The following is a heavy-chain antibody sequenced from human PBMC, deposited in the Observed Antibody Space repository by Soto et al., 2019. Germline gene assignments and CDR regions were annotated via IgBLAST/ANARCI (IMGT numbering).Heavy chain of an antibody. CDR2: SRTKANFYST. CDR3: ARASRVVVALDY. Sequence: EVQLVESGGGLVQPGGSLRLSCAASGFTFSDHYMDWVRQAPGKGLEWVGRSRTKANFYSTEYAASVKGRFTISRDDSKNSLYLQMNSLKTEDTAVYYCARASRVVVALDYWGQGTLVTVSS. D-gene: IGHD5-12*01. V-gene: IGHV3-72*01. CDR1: GFTFSDHY. J-gene: IGHJ4*02.